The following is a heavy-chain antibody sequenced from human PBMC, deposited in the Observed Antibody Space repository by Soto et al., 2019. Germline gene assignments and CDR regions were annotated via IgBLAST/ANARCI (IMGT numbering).Heavy chain of an antibody. Sequence: QVQLQQWGAGLLKPSETLSLTCAVFGGSFSGYYWNWIRQPPGKGLEWIGEINHSGSTNYNPSLKSRVTTSVDTSKNQFSLKLSSVTAADTAVHYCARGYGRNFDYWGQGTLVTVSS. V-gene: IGHV4-34*01. CDR2: INHSGST. D-gene: IGHD3-10*01. J-gene: IGHJ4*02. CDR1: GGSFSGYY. CDR3: ARGYGRNFDY.